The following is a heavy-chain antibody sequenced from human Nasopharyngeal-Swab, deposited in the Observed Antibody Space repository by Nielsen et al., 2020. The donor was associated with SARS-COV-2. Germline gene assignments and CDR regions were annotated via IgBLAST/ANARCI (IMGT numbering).Heavy chain of an antibody. Sequence: GESLKISCAASGFTVSSNYMSWVRQAPGRGLEWVSSISGSGAHTYYADSVKGRFTISRDNSKNTVFLQMNSLRAEDTALFFCAKDGGGWLTSGWYYFDFWGQGSQVTVSS. CDR1: GFTVSSNY. V-gene: IGHV3-23*01. CDR2: ISGSGAHT. J-gene: IGHJ4*02. D-gene: IGHD6-19*01. CDR3: AKDGGGWLTSGWYYFDF.